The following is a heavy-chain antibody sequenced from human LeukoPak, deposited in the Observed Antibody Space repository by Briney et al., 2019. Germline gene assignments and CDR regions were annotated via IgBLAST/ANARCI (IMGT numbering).Heavy chain of an antibody. CDR1: GFTFSSYA. Sequence: GGSLRLSCAASGFTFSSYAMHWVRQAPGKGLEWVAVISYDGSNKYYADFVKGRFTISRDNSKNTLYLQMNSLRAEDTAVYYCARDSGITMVRLDAFDIWGQGTMVTVSS. CDR3: ARDSGITMVRLDAFDI. V-gene: IGHV3-30-3*01. J-gene: IGHJ3*02. D-gene: IGHD3-10*01. CDR2: ISYDGSNK.